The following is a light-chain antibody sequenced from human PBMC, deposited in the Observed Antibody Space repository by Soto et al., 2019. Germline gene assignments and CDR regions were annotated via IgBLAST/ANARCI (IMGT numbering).Light chain of an antibody. Sequence: QSALTQPASVSGSPGQSITISCTGTSSDVSDYKYVSWYQQYPGKAPKVLIYDVSNRPSGVSNRFSGSKSANTASLTISALQAEDEADYYCSSYTTSNSLVLFGGGTQLTVL. CDR1: SSDVSDYKY. V-gene: IGLV2-14*01. J-gene: IGLJ2*01. CDR2: DVS. CDR3: SSYTTSNSLVL.